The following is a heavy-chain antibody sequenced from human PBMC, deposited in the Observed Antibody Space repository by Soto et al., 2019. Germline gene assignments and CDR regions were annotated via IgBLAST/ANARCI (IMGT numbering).Heavy chain of an antibody. CDR3: ARCSRWYGQCDFDC. CDR1: GFIVSSSY. Sequence: DVQLVETGGGLIQPGGSLRLSCAASGFIVSSSYMSWVRQAPGKGLEWVSVIYSDGRTYYADSVKGRFTISRDNSKNTLYLQMNSLSAEDTAVYYCARCSRWYGQCDFDCWGQGTLVTVSS. J-gene: IGHJ4*02. D-gene: IGHD6-13*01. CDR2: IYSDGRT. V-gene: IGHV3-53*02.